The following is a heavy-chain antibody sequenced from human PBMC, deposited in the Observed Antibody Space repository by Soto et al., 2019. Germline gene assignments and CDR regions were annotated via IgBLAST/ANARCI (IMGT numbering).Heavy chain of an antibody. V-gene: IGHV3-7*01. Sequence: GGSLRLSCPASGFAFSSYWISWVRQAPGKGLEWVANIKQDGSEKYYVDSVKGRFTISRENAKNSLYLQMNSLRAEDTAVYYCARARSYGMDVWGQGTTVTVSS. J-gene: IGHJ6*02. CDR1: GFAFSSYW. CDR2: IKQDGSEK. CDR3: ARARSYGMDV.